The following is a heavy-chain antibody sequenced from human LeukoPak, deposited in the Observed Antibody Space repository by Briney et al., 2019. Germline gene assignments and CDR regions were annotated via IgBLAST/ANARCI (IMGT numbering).Heavy chain of an antibody. D-gene: IGHD2-21*01. Sequence: SETLSLTCTVSGGSISGDYWSWIRQPPGKGLEWVAYIYYTGATNYNPSLKSRATISVDTSKNQFSLRLSSVTAADTAVYYCARLQGDSTAIFDYWGQGTLLSVSS. V-gene: IGHV4-59*01. CDR2: IYYTGAT. J-gene: IGHJ4*02. CDR1: GGSISGDY. CDR3: ARLQGDSTAIFDY.